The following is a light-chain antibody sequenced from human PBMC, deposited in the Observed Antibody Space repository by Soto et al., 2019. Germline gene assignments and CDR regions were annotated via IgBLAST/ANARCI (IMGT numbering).Light chain of an antibody. CDR2: SND. Sequence: QSVLTQPPSASGTPGQRVTISCSESTSNVGSNTVNWYQRLPGTAPKLLIHSNDQRPSGVSDRFSGSKSGTSASLAISGLQSEDEADYYCAAWDDSLNGHVVFGGGTKLTVL. CDR3: AAWDDSLNGHVV. CDR1: TSNVGSNT. J-gene: IGLJ2*01. V-gene: IGLV1-44*01.